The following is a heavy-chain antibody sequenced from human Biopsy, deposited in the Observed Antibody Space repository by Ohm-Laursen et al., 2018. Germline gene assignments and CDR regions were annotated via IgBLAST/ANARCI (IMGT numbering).Heavy chain of an antibody. Sequence: SLRLSCSASGLTFDDYAMHWVRQAPGKGLEWVSGISWNSDFIGYADSVKGRFTISRDNAKRSLYLQMNSLRVEDTAFYYCVKAAYGSRTYHPLDYWGQGTLVTVSS. CDR3: VKAAYGSRTYHPLDY. V-gene: IGHV3-9*01. D-gene: IGHD3-10*01. CDR2: ISWNSDFI. J-gene: IGHJ4*02. CDR1: GLTFDDYA.